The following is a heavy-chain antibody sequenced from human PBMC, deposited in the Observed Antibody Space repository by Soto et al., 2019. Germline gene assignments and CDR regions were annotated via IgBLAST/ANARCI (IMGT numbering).Heavy chain of an antibody. J-gene: IGHJ4*02. CDR3: ARSIVVVTAADY. V-gene: IGHV1-3*01. CDR1: GYSLTSYA. Sequence: ASVKGSREASGYSLTSYAMHLVRPAPGQRLEWMGWINAGNGNTKYSQKFQGRVTITRDTSASTAYMELSSLRSEDTAVYYCARSIVVVTAADYWGQGTLVTVSS. CDR2: INAGNGNT. D-gene: IGHD2-21*02.